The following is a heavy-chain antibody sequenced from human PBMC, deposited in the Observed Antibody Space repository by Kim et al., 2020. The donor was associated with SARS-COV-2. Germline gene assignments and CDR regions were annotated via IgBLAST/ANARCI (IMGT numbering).Heavy chain of an antibody. Sequence: TNYTPSFQGHVTISADKSISTAYLQWSSLKASDTAMYYCARHMRQSGFDYWGQGTLVTVSS. V-gene: IGHV5-10-1*01. J-gene: IGHJ4*02. CDR2: T. D-gene: IGHD6-19*01. CDR3: ARHMRQSGFDY.